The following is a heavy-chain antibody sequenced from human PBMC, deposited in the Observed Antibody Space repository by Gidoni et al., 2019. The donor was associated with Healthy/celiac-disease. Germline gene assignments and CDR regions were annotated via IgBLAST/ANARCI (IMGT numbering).Heavy chain of an antibody. V-gene: IGHV4-31*03. Sequence: QVQLQESGSGLVQPSQPLSLTCPVPGGPISSGGYYWSWIRPHPGKGLEWIGYIYYSGSNYYNPSLKSRVTISVDTSKNQFSLKRSSVTAADTAVYYCARDSRGIAAAAYYWGQGTLVTVSS. J-gene: IGHJ4*02. D-gene: IGHD6-13*01. CDR3: ARDSRGIAAAAYY. CDR1: GGPISSGGYY. CDR2: IYYSGSN.